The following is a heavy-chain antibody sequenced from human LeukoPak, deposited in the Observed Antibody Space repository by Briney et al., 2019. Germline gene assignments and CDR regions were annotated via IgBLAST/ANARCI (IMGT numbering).Heavy chain of an antibody. Sequence: PGGSLRLSCAASGFTFSSYAMSWVHQAPGEGLEWVSAISGSGGSTYYADSVKGRFTISRDNSKNTLYLQMNSLRAEDTAVYYCAKNSRYYYGSGSYNVDWGQGTLVTVSS. V-gene: IGHV3-23*01. D-gene: IGHD3-10*01. J-gene: IGHJ4*02. CDR1: GFTFSSYA. CDR3: AKNSRYYYGSGSYNVD. CDR2: ISGSGGST.